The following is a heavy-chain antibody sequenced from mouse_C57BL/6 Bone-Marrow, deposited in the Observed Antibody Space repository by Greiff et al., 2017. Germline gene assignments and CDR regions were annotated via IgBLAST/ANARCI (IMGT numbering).Heavy chain of an antibody. V-gene: IGHV1-4*01. CDR2: INPSSGYT. CDR3: ARRNYGDY. J-gene: IGHJ2*01. Sequence: QVQLQQSGAELARPGASVKMSCKASGYTFTRYTMHWVKQRPGQGLEWIGYINPSSGYTKYNQKFKDKATLTADKSSSTAYMQLSSLTSEDSAVYYCARRNYGDYWGQGTTLTVSS. CDR1: GYTFTRYT. D-gene: IGHD1-2*01.